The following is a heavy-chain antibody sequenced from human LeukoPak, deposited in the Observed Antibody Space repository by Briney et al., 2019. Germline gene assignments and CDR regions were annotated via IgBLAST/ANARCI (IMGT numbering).Heavy chain of an antibody. CDR3: ARSYDSSGYYYFHFDY. V-gene: IGHV1-2*02. Sequence: ASVKVSCKASGYTFTGYYMHWVRQAPGQGLEWMGWINPNSGGTNYAQKFQGRVTMTRDTSISTAYMELSRLRSDDTAVYYCARSYDSSGYYYFHFDYRGQGTLVTVSS. D-gene: IGHD3-22*01. CDR2: INPNSGGT. J-gene: IGHJ4*02. CDR1: GYTFTGYY.